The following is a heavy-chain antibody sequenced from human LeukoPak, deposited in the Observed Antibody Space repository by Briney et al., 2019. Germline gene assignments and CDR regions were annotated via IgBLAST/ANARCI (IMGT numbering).Heavy chain of an antibody. CDR3: AELGITMIGGV. V-gene: IGHV3-48*04. CDR2: ISSSGSTI. CDR1: GFTFSSYG. J-gene: IGHJ6*04. D-gene: IGHD3-10*02. Sequence: GGSLRLSCAASGFTFSSYGMNWIRQAPGKGLEWVSYISSSGSTIYYADSVKGRFTISRDNAKNSLYLQMNSLRAEDTAVYYCAELGITMIGGVWGKGTTVTISS.